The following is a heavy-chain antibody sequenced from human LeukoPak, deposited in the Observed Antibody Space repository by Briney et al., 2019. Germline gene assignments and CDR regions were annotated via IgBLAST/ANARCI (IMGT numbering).Heavy chain of an antibody. CDR3: TRPYYDYLTGYYSDY. V-gene: IGHV3-49*04. CDR2: LGSTAYGGTT. D-gene: IGHD3-9*01. Sequence: GGSLTLSCTTSGFTFSNYPMSWVRQAPGKGLEWLALLGSTAYGGTTKYAASVKGRFTISRDDSKSIAYLQMNSLKTEDTAVYYCTRPYYDYLTGYYSDYWGQGTLVTVSS. J-gene: IGHJ4*02. CDR1: GFTFSNYP.